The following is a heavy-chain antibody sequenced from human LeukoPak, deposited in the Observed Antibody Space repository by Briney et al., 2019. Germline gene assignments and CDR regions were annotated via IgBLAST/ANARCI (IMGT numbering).Heavy chain of an antibody. CDR2: INPISGAT. J-gene: IGHJ4*02. V-gene: IGHV1-46*01. CDR3: ARLPYRDGVAQDY. Sequence: ASVKVSCKTSGYTFTRYYMQWVREAPGHGLEWMGIINPISGATDYAQKFQGRVTMTRDTSTSTVYMELRSLRSEDTAMYYCARLPYRDGVAQDYWGQGTLVTVSP. CDR1: GYTFTRYY. D-gene: IGHD3-16*02.